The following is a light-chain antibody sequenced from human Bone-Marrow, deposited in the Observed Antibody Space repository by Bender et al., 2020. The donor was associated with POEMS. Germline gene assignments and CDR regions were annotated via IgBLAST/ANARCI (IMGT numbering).Light chain of an antibody. CDR1: SSNIGNHG. V-gene: IGLV1-36*01. CDR3: AAWDGSRKGLV. J-gene: IGLJ2*01. CDR2: YDD. Sequence: QSVLTQPPSVSGAPGQRVTISCTGSSSNIGNHGVNWYQQLPGEAPKLLIYYDDLLTPGVSDRFSGSKSGTSASLAISGLQSEDEAVYFCAAWDGSRKGLVFGAGTKLTVL.